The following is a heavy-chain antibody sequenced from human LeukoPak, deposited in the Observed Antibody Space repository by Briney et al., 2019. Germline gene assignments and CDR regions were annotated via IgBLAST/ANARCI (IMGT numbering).Heavy chain of an antibody. CDR1: GGSFSGYY. CDR2: INHSGST. CDR3: ARSLSRYYDILTGYFDY. J-gene: IGHJ4*02. V-gene: IGHV4-34*01. Sequence: SETLSLTCAVYGGSFSGYYWSWIRQPPGKGLEWIGEINHSGSTNYNPSLKSRVTISVDTSKNQFSLKLSSVTAADTAVYYCARSLSRYYDILTGYFDYWGQGTLVTVSS. D-gene: IGHD3-9*01.